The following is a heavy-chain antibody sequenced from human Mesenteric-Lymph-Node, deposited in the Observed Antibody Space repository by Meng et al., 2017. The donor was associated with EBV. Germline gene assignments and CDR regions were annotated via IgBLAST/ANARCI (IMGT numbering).Heavy chain of an antibody. Sequence: VQLVQAGSELKKPGASVKVSCKTSEYTFTSYAINWVRQAPGQGLEWMGWINTNTGNPTYAQGFTGRFVFSLDTSVSTAYLQISSLKAEDTAIYYCARGLWFGELIDRVTFDYWGQGTLVTVSS. V-gene: IGHV7-4-1*02. CDR2: INTNTGNP. D-gene: IGHD3-10*01. CDR3: ARGLWFGELIDRVTFDY. CDR1: EYTFTSYA. J-gene: IGHJ4*02.